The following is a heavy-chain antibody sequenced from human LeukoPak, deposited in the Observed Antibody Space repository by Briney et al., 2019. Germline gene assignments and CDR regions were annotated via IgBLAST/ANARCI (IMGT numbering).Heavy chain of an antibody. CDR2: IYHSGST. Sequence: SETLSLTCTVSGYSISSGYYWGWIRQPPRKGLEWIGSIYHSGSTYYNPSLKSRVTISVDTSKNQFSLKLSSVTAADTAVYYCARDYGGNFGWFDPWGQGTLVTVSS. V-gene: IGHV4-38-2*02. J-gene: IGHJ5*02. CDR3: ARDYGGNFGWFDP. D-gene: IGHD4-23*01. CDR1: GYSISSGYY.